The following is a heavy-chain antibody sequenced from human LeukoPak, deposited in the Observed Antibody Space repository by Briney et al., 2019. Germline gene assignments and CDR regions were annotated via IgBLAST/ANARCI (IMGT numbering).Heavy chain of an antibody. CDR1: GFTVSSNY. V-gene: IGHV3-53*01. CDR3: ASGRHCSGGSCHYLDAFDI. CDR2: IYTGGGT. Sequence: PGGSLRLSCAASGFTVSSNYMSWVRQAPGKGLEWVSVIYTGGGTYYADSVKGRFTISRDNSKNTLYLQMNSLRAEDTAVYFCASGRHCSGGSCHYLDAFDIWGQGTMVTVSS. J-gene: IGHJ3*02. D-gene: IGHD2-15*01.